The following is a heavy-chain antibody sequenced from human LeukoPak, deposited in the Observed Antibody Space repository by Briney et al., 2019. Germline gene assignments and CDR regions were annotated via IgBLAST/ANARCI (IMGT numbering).Heavy chain of an antibody. CDR2: FTGGDGSA. Sequence: GGSLRLSCAASGFTFRNSAMSWVRQAPGKGLEWVSTFTGGDGSAYYADSVKGRFTISRDNSKNTLYLQMNSLRAEDTAVYYCAKDYGGNSANFDYWGQGTLVTVSS. J-gene: IGHJ4*02. CDR3: AKDYGGNSANFDY. V-gene: IGHV3-23*01. CDR1: GFTFRNSA. D-gene: IGHD4-23*01.